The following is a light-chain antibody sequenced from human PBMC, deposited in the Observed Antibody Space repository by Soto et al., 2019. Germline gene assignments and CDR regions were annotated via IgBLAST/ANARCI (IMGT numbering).Light chain of an antibody. CDR2: DSS. CDR1: QSISYK. V-gene: IGKV3-15*01. CDR3: QQYKWWPIT. Sequence: EIVMTQSPGTLSVSPGERATLSCRASQSISYKLAWYQQKPGQAPRLLIYDSSTRDTAIPARFSGTGSGTEFTLTISSLQSEDFAFYYCQQYKWWPITFGQGTRLEVK. J-gene: IGKJ5*01.